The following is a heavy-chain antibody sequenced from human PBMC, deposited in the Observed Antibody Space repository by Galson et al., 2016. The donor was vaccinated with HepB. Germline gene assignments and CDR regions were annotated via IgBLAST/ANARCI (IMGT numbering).Heavy chain of an antibody. CDR3: VRIVDFYGKAAYFDL. J-gene: IGHJ4*02. D-gene: IGHD2/OR15-2a*01. V-gene: IGHV3-9*01. Sequence: SLRLSCAASGFTFSNYAMHWVRQVPGKGLEWVSGVRGDSSSQAYADSVRGRFTVSRDNAKKSMYLQMNSLRVEDSAFYYCVRIVDFYGKAAYFDLWGQGALVTVSS. CDR1: GFTFSNYA. CDR2: VRGDSSSQ.